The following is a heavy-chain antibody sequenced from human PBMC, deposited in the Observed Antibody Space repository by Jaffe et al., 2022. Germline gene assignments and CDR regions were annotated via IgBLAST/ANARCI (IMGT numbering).Heavy chain of an antibody. CDR3: ARRRVGDYGRGAFDI. V-gene: IGHV4-38-2*01. D-gene: IGHD4-17*01. J-gene: IGHJ3*02. CDR2: IYHSGST. CDR1: GYSISSGYY. Sequence: QVQLQESGPGLVKPSETLSLTCAVSGYSISSGYYWGWIRQPPGKGLEWIGSIYHSGSTYYNPSLKSRVTISVDTSKNQFSLKLSSVTAADTAVYYCARRRVGDYGRGAFDIWGQGTMVTVSS.